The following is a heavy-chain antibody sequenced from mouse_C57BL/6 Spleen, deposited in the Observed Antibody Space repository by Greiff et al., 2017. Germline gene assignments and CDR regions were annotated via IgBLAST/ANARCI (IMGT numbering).Heavy chain of an antibody. CDR2: INPNNGGT. CDR1: GYTFTDYY. Sequence: VQLQQSGPELVKPGASVKISCKASGYTFTDYYMNWVKQSHGKSLEWIGAINPNNGGTSYNQKFKGKATLTVDKTSSTAYMELRSLTSEDSAVYYCARGGYYGSSSYFDYWGQGTTLTVSS. J-gene: IGHJ2*01. CDR3: ARGGYYGSSSYFDY. V-gene: IGHV1-26*01. D-gene: IGHD1-1*01.